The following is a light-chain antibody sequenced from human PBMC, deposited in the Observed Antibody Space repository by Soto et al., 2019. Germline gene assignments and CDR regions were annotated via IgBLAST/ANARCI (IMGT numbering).Light chain of an antibody. CDR3: QHYNTFPYT. CDR2: EAS. Sequence: DIQMTQSPSSLSASVGDRVSMTCRVSQSVTKWLAWYQQKPGKAPKLLIYEASTLQSGVAPRFSGSGSGTEFTLTINSLQPDDFATYYCQHYNTFPYTFGQGTKVEIK. V-gene: IGKV1-5*03. J-gene: IGKJ2*01. CDR1: QSVTKW.